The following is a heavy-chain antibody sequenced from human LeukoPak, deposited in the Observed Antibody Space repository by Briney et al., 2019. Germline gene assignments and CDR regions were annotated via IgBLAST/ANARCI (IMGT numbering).Heavy chain of an antibody. J-gene: IGHJ4*02. V-gene: IGHV4-4*07. CDR2: IYPSGRS. D-gene: IGHD3-22*01. Sequence: SSQTLSLTCTVSGGSTNNYYWSWIRQSAGKGLEWIGRIYPSGRSNYNPSLKSRVTISVDTSKNQFSLKLSSVTAADTAVYYCARANPYYYDSSGYHFDYWGQGTLVTVSS. CDR1: GGSTNNYY. CDR3: ARANPYYYDSSGYHFDY.